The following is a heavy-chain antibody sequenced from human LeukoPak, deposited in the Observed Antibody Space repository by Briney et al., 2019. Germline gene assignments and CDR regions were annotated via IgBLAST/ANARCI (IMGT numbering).Heavy chain of an antibody. CDR2: INPSGDST. CDR3: TRGNIVVVPAAPPAY. Sequence: ASVKVSCKASGYTFTSYYIHWVRQAPGQGLEWMGIINPSGDSTTYAQKFQGRVTITRDTSTNTVYLELSSLTSEDTAHYYCTRGNIVVVPAAPPAYWGQGTLVTVSS. D-gene: IGHD2-2*01. V-gene: IGHV1-46*01. J-gene: IGHJ4*02. CDR1: GYTFTSYY.